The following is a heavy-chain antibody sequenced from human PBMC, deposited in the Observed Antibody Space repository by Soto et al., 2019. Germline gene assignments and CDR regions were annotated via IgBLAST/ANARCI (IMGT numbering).Heavy chain of an antibody. CDR2: IDTTGGT. V-gene: IGHV3-13*01. D-gene: IGHD2-8*02. CDR3: VRGYCAGGACYGAFDI. CDR1: VFTFSSYD. Sequence: GGSLRLSCVTSVFTFSSYDMHWVRQPTGKSLEWVSAIDTTGGTYYPDSVKGRFIISRENGKNSIYLQINSLTVGDTAVYFCVRGYCAGGACYGAFDIWGQGTVVTVSS. J-gene: IGHJ3*02.